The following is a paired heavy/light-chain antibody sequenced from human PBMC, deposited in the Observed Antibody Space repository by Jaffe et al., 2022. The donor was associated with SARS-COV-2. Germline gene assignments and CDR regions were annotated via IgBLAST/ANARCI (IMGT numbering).Heavy chain of an antibody. V-gene: IGHV3-30-3*01. Sequence: QVQLVESGGILVQPGGSLRLSCSASGFIFSNFAMQWVRQAPGKGLEWVAVISYDGDNYGYADSVKGRFTISRDNYGNTVYLQMNSLTNEDTAVYYCARDFDIAAAGRGYFDYWGQGTPVTVSA. CDR3: ARDFDIAAAGRGYFDY. CDR1: GFIFSNFA. D-gene: IGHD6-13*01. CDR2: ISYDGDNY. J-gene: IGHJ4*02.
Light chain of an antibody. J-gene: IGKJ2*01. Sequence: EIVLTQSPATLSLSPGERATLSCRASQNINTYLAWYQQKPGQAPRLLIYDASSRATGVPVRFSGGGSGTDFTLTIRSLEPEDFAVYYCQQRGNGYNFGQGTKLEI. CDR1: QNINTY. CDR3: QQRGNGYN. V-gene: IGKV3-11*01. CDR2: DAS.